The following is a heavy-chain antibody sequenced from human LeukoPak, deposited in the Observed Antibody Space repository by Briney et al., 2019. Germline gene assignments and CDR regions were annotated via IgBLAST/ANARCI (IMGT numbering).Heavy chain of an antibody. J-gene: IGHJ5*02. CDR2: INHSGSA. V-gene: IGHV4-34*01. CDR3: ARARLGYCSGGSCYRGWFDP. Sequence: KPSETLSLTCAVYGGSFSNYYWTWIRQPPGKGLEWIGEINHSGSARYNPSLKSRVIISVDTSKNQFSLKLSSVTAADTAVYYCARARLGYCSGGSCYRGWFDPWGQGTLVTVSS. CDR1: GGSFSNYY. D-gene: IGHD2-15*01.